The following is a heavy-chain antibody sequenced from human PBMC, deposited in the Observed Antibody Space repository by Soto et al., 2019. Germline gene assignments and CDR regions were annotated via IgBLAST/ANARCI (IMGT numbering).Heavy chain of an antibody. CDR3: AREARGVILY. CDR1: GGSISSYY. CDR2: IYYSGST. J-gene: IGHJ4*02. Sequence: QVQLQESGSGLVKPSETLSLTCTVSGGSISSYYWSWIRQPPGKGLEWIGYIYYSGSTNYNPSLKSRVTISVDTSKNQFSLKLSSVTAADTAVYYCAREARGVILYWGQGTLVTVSS. V-gene: IGHV4-59*01. D-gene: IGHD3-10*01.